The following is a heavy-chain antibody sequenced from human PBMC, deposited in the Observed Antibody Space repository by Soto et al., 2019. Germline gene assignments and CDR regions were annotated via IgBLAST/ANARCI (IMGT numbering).Heavy chain of an antibody. CDR2: IYYSGST. V-gene: IGHV4-61*01. J-gene: IGHJ6*02. CDR1: GGSVSSGSYY. CDR3: ARAGTTAPYGMDV. Sequence: SETLSLTCTVSGGSVSSGSYYWSWIRQPPGKGLEWIGYIYYSGSTNYNPSLKSRVTISVDTSKNQFSLKLSSVTAADTAVYYCARAGTTAPYGMDVWGQGTTVTLSS. D-gene: IGHD1-7*01.